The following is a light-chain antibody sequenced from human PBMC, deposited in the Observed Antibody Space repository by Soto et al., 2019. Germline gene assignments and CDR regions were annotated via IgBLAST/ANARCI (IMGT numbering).Light chain of an antibody. CDR2: DAS. Sequence: IQITQSPSSLSSXXLXXFTXTFQASQDISNYLNWYEQKPGKAPKLLIYDASNLEAGVPSRFSGGGSGTDFTFTISSLHPEDIAPYYCQQYDNLPLTFGGGTKVDIK. CDR1: QDISNY. CDR3: QQYDNLPLT. V-gene: IGKV1-33*01. J-gene: IGKJ4*01.